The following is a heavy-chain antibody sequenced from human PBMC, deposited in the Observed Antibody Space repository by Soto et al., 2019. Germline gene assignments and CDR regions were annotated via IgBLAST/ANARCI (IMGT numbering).Heavy chain of an antibody. J-gene: IGHJ3*02. Sequence: EVQLVESGGGLVQPGGSLRLTCAASGFTFSIYSMNWVRQAPGKGLEWVSYIMPGSSHIFYADSVKGRFTISRDNAKNSLYLQMNSLRAEDMALYYCAIEKVGADSGHVFDIWGQGTMVTVSS. CDR3: AIEKVGADSGHVFDI. CDR2: IMPGSSHI. CDR1: GFTFSIYS. D-gene: IGHD1-26*01. V-gene: IGHV3-48*01.